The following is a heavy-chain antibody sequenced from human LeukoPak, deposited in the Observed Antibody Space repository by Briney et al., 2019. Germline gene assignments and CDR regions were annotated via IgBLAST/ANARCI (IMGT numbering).Heavy chain of an antibody. J-gene: IGHJ4*02. D-gene: IGHD6-19*01. CDR2: ISSSSSYI. V-gene: IGHV3-21*01. Sequence: PGGSLRLSCAASGFTFSSYSMNWVRQAPGKGLEWVSSISSSSSYIYYANSVKGRFTISRDNAKNSLYLQMNSLRAEDTAVYYCARDHRRPRNIAVAPGYWGQGTLVTVSS. CDR3: ARDHRRPRNIAVAPGY. CDR1: GFTFSSYS.